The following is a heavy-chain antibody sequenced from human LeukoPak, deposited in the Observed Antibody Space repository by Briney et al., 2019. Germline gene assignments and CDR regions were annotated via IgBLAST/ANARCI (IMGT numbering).Heavy chain of an antibody. CDR1: GGSISSSSYY. D-gene: IGHD6-19*01. CDR2: IYHSGST. J-gene: IGHJ4*02. CDR3: ATSGWYLLPGVY. Sequence: SETLSLTCTVSGGSISSSSYYWGWIRQPPGKGLEWIGSIYHSGSTYSNPSLESRVTISVDTSKNQFSLKLSSVTAADTAVYYCATSGWYLLPGVYWGQGTLVTVSS. V-gene: IGHV4-39*01.